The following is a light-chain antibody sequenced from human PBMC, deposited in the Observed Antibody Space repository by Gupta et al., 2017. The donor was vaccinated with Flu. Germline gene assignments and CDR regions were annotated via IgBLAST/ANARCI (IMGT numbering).Light chain of an antibody. CDR3: CSDAGSYTFV. V-gene: IGLV2-11*01. CDR1: GSDVGGYNY. Sequence: SALTQPRSASGSPPQSVTISCAGTGSDVGGYNYVSCYRLYPGKTPKLIVSDVAKRPSGVPDRFSGSKSGNTASLTISGRQADDEADYYCCSDAGSYTFVFGGGTQLTVL. J-gene: IGLJ2*01. CDR2: DVA.